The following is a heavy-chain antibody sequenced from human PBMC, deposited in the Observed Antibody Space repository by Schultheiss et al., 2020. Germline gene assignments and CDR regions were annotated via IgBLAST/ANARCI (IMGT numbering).Heavy chain of an antibody. V-gene: IGHV3-23*01. J-gene: IGHJ6*02. CDR3: ASQRYTYGSVFYYYGVDV. D-gene: IGHD5-18*01. CDR2: ISGSGGST. Sequence: GSLRLSCAASGFTFSPFSNAWMSWVRQAPGKGLEWVSAISGSGGSTYYADSVKGRFTISRDNSKNTLYLQMNSLRAEDTAVYYCASQRYTYGSVFYYYGVDVWGQGTTVNVSS. CDR1: GFTFSPFSNA.